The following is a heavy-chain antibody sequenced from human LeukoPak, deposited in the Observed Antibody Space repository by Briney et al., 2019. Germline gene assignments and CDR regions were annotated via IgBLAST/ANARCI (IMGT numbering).Heavy chain of an antibody. Sequence: SETRSLTCTVSGGSISGSSYFWGWIRQSPGKGLEWIGSISFTGSNYYNPSLKSRVTISVDTSKNQFSLKLSSVTAADTAVYYCASPYDPYYFDCWGQKTLVTVSS. CDR3: ASPYDPYYFDC. CDR2: ISFTGSN. V-gene: IGHV4-39*01. J-gene: IGHJ4*02. CDR1: GGSISGSSYF. D-gene: IGHD3-16*01.